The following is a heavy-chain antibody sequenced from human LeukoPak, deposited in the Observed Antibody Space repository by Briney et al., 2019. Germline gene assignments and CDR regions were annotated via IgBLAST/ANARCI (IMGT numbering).Heavy chain of an antibody. J-gene: IGHJ4*02. V-gene: IGHV4-39*07. Sequence: SETLSLTCTVSGGSISSSSYYWGWIRQPPGKGLEWIGEINHSGSTNYNPSLKSRVTISVDTSKNQFSLKLSSVTAADTAVYYCASTAVAGTRGFDYWGQGILVTVSS. CDR3: ASTAVAGTRGFDY. CDR2: INHSGST. D-gene: IGHD6-19*01. CDR1: GGSISSSSYY.